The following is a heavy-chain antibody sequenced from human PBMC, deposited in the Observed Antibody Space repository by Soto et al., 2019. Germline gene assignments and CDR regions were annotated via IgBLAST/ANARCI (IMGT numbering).Heavy chain of an antibody. D-gene: IGHD2-8*01. CDR3: TTRAQTLAYGRPYRDY. V-gene: IGHV3-23*01. CDR2: SINGRLT. J-gene: IGHJ4*02. Sequence: EVQLSESGGGLVQPGGALRLSCVASGFSFSDYVMHWVRQAPGKGLQWVSSINGRLTDYADSVKGRFTISGDKSKNTLYLQMNSLRAEDTAQYYCTTRAQTLAYGRPYRDYWGRGTLVIVSS. CDR1: GFSFSDYV.